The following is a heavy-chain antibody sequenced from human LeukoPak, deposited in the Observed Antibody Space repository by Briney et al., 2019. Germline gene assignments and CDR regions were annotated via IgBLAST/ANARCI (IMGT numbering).Heavy chain of an antibody. Sequence: GGSLRLSCAASGFTFSSYAMSGVRQAPGKGLEWVSAISGSGGSTYYADSVKGRFTISRDNSKNTLYLQMNSLRAEDTAVYYCAKDRGYYGSGSYYKGLFFDYWGQGTLVTVSS. J-gene: IGHJ4*02. CDR1: GFTFSSYA. CDR3: AKDRGYYGSGSYYKGLFFDY. V-gene: IGHV3-23*01. CDR2: ISGSGGST. D-gene: IGHD3-10*01.